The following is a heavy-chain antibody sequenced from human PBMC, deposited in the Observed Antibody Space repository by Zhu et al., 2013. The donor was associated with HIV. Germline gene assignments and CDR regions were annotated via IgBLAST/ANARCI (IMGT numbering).Heavy chain of an antibody. CDR2: IYYSGST. V-gene: IGHV4-39*07. CDR3: ARKIVKVVVAARFFDY. J-gene: IGHJ4*02. Sequence: QVQLQESGPGLVKPSETLSLTCTVSGGSISSSSYYWGWIRQPPGKGLEWIGSIYYSGSTYYNPSLKSRVTISVDTSKNQFSLKLSSVTAADTAVYYCARKIVKVVVAARFFDYWGQGTLVTVSS. CDR1: GGSISSSSYY. D-gene: IGHD2-15*01.